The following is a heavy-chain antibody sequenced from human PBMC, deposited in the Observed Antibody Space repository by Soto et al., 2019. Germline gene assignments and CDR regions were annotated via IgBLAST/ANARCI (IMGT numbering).Heavy chain of an antibody. CDR3: AKRRGVGGHFDY. D-gene: IGHD2-8*02. CDR2: VSIGGST. J-gene: IGHJ4*02. CDR1: GFTFSSYA. Sequence: SGGSLRLSCAASGFTFSSYAMGWVRQGPGKGLEWVAVVSIGGSTHYADSVRGRFTISRDNSKNTLSLQMNSLTAEDTAVYFCAKRRGVGGHFDYWGQGALVTVSS. V-gene: IGHV3-23*01.